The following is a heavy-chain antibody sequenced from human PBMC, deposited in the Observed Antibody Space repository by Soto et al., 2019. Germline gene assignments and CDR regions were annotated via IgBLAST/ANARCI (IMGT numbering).Heavy chain of an antibody. CDR2: ISPFGGAT. CDR1: GDSVSNDY. Sequence: ASVKVSCKASGDSVSNDYLHWVRQAPGQGFEWLGLISPFGGATAYAQRFRGRVTISADKSITTTYLRWTSLKASDTAIYYCAASIFYYGMDVWGQGTTVTVSS. J-gene: IGHJ6*02. CDR3: AASIFYYGMDV. V-gene: IGHV1-46*01.